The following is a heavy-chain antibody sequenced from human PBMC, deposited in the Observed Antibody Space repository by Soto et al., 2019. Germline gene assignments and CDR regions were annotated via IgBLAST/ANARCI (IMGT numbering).Heavy chain of an antibody. Sequence: SETLSLTCAVSGGSITNTDWWTWVRQPPGMGLEWVGDISLSGNTNYNPSLEGRAAISLDKSRNQFSLILNSVTAADTAVYHCASRGSSGPFWGQGTLVTVSS. CDR3: ASRGSSGPF. CDR1: GGSITNTDW. J-gene: IGHJ4*02. V-gene: IGHV4-4*02. D-gene: IGHD3-22*01. CDR2: ISLSGNT.